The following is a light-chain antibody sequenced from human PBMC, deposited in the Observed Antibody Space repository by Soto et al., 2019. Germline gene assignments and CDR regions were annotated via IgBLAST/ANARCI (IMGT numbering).Light chain of an antibody. V-gene: IGLV1-47*01. CDR3: AAWDDSLSIVL. CDR1: STNIVSNS. J-gene: IGLJ3*02. Sequence: QSVLTQPPSASGTPGQRVTISCSGGSTNIVSNSGYWYQQLPGTAPKLLIYRNNQRRSGVPDRFSGSNSGTSASLAISGLRSEDEADYYCAAWDDSLSIVLFGGGTKLTVL. CDR2: RNN.